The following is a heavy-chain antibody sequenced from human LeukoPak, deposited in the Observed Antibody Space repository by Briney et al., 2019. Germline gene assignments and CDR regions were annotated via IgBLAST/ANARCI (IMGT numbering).Heavy chain of an antibody. CDR3: AKDASGYSGSYYFDY. CDR1: GFTFDEYA. J-gene: IGHJ4*02. CDR2: TSWNSGSR. D-gene: IGHD1-26*01. Sequence: PGGSLRLSCATSGFTFDEYAMHWVRQAPGKCLEWDAGTSWNSGSRVYADSGKGRFTISRDNAENSLYLQMNRLRPEDTALYYCAKDASGYSGSYYFDYWGQGTLVTVSS. V-gene: IGHV3-9*01.